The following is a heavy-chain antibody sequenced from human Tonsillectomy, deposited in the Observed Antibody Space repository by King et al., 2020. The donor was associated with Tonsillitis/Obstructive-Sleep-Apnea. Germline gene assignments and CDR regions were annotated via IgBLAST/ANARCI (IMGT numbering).Heavy chain of an antibody. CDR3: ARGIYYGSGKYYTGGWLDP. V-gene: IGHV3-53*01. D-gene: IGHD3-10*01. Sequence: VQLVESGGGLMQPGGSLRLSCAASGFTVSSTYMSWVRQAPGKGLEWVSVIYSSGPTYYADFVKGRFTISRDNSKNTLSLQMNNLSAEDTAIYFCARGIYYGSGKYYTGGWLDPWGQGTLVTVSS. CDR2: IYSSGPT. CDR1: GFTVSSTY. J-gene: IGHJ5*02.